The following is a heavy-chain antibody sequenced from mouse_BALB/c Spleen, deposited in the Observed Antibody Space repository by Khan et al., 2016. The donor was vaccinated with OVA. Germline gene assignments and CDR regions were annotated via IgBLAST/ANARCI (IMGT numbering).Heavy chain of an antibody. CDR3: ADSGSNSGWLAY. CDR1: GYTFTSYW. Sequence: QMQLEESGAELAKPGASVKMSCKASGYTFTSYWMHWVKQRPGQGLEWIGYINPSTGYTEYTERFKDEATLTEDNSSSTAYMQLSSLTSEESAVNYCADSGSNSGWLAYWGQGTLVTVSA. CDR2: INPSTGYT. V-gene: IGHV1-7*01. D-gene: IGHD3-2*01. J-gene: IGHJ3*01.